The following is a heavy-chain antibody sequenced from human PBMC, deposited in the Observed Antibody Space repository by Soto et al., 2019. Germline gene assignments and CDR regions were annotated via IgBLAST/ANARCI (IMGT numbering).Heavy chain of an antibody. CDR2: IKQDGSEK. V-gene: IGHV3-7*01. CDR3: ARGSQGVGESSTDY. Sequence: GGSLRLSCAASGFTFSSDWMSWVRQAPGKGLEWVANIKQDGSEKYYVDSVKGRFTISRDNAKNSLYLQMNSLRAGERAVYFCARGSQGVGESSTDYWGQGTLVTVSS. CDR1: GFTFSSDW. J-gene: IGHJ4*02. D-gene: IGHD3-10*01.